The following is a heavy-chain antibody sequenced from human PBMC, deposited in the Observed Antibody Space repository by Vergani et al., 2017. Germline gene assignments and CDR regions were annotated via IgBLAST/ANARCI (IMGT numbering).Heavy chain of an antibody. D-gene: IGHD6-19*01. CDR3: ARVSSGWRRSFDI. Sequence: EVQLVESGGGLVQPGGSLRLSCAAFGFTFSSYWMSWVRQAPGKGLEWVANIKQDGSEKYYVDSVKGRFTISRDNAKNSLYLQMNSLRAEDTAVYYCARVSSGWRRSFDIWGQGTMVTVSS. CDR1: GFTFSSYW. CDR2: IKQDGSEK. V-gene: IGHV3-7*01. J-gene: IGHJ3*02.